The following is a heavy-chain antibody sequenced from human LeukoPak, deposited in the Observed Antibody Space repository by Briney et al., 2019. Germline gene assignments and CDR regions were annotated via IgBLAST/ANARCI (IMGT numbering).Heavy chain of an antibody. V-gene: IGHV3-33*01. CDR2: IWYDGSNK. D-gene: IGHD6-19*01. J-gene: IGHJ5*02. Sequence: GGSLRLSCAASGFTFSSYGMHWVRQAPGKGLEWVAVIWYDGSNKYYADSVKGRFTISRDNSKNTLYLQMNSLRAEDTAVYYCARDPGWAGPSHPNWFDPWGQGTLVTVSS. CDR3: ARDPGWAGPSHPNWFDP. CDR1: GFTFSSYG.